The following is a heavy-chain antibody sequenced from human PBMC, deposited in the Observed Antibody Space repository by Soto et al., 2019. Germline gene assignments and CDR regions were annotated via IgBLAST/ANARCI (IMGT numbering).Heavy chain of an antibody. CDR3: AKDLAGTFPYYYYMDV. J-gene: IGHJ6*03. CDR1: GFTFSSYA. CDR2: ISGSGGST. Sequence: GGSLRLSCAASGFTFSSYAMSWVRQAPGKGLEWVSAISGSGGSTYYADSVKGRFTISRDNSKNTLYLQMNSLRAEDTAVYYCAKDLAGTFPYYYYMDVWGKGTTVTVSS. D-gene: IGHD1-1*01. V-gene: IGHV3-23*01.